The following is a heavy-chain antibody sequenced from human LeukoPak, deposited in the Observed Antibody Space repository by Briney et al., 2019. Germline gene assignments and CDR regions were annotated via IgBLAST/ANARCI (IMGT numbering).Heavy chain of an antibody. CDR1: GFTFSSYG. CDR2: TSSSGSTI. J-gene: IGHJ6*03. V-gene: IGHV3-48*04. CDR3: ARVPYPNYYYYFMDV. Sequence: GGSLRLSCAASGFTFSSYGMHWVRQAPGKGLEWVSYTSSSGSTIYYADSVKGRFIISRDNAKNSLYLQMNSLRVEDSGVYYCARVPYPNYYYYFMDVWGKGTTVTISS.